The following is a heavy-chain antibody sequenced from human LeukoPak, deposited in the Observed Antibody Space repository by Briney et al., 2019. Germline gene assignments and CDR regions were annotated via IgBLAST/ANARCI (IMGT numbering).Heavy chain of an antibody. Sequence: ASVKVSCKVSGYTLTELSMHWVRQAPGKGLEWMGGFDPEDGETIYAQKFQGRVTMTEDTSTDTAYMEPSSLRSEDTAVYYCATENDSSGYSPNWGQGTLVTVSS. J-gene: IGHJ4*02. V-gene: IGHV1-24*01. CDR3: ATENDSSGYSPN. CDR1: GYTLTELS. D-gene: IGHD3-22*01. CDR2: FDPEDGET.